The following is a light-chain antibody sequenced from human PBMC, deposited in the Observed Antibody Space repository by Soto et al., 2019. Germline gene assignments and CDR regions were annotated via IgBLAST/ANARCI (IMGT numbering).Light chain of an antibody. V-gene: IGKV3-11*01. CDR2: DAS. CDR3: QQYNIYPWT. CDR1: QSVSSY. Sequence: EIVLTQSPATLSLSPGERATLSCRASQSVSSYLAWYQQKPGQAPRLLIYDASTRATGIPARFSGSGSGTDFTLTITSLEPEDFAVYYCQQYNIYPWTFGQGTKVEIK. J-gene: IGKJ1*01.